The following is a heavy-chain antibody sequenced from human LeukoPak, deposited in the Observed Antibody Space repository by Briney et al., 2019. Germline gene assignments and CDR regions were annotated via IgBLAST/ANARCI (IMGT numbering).Heavy chain of an antibody. CDR3: AKGPHYYDSSGYFLFDY. J-gene: IGHJ4*02. CDR1: GFTFSSYA. CDR2: ISGSGGST. Sequence: PGGSLRLSCAASGFTFSSYAMSWVRQAPGKGLEWVSAISGSGGSTYYADSVKGRFTISRDNSKNTLYLQMNSLRAEDTAVYYCAKGPHYYDSSGYFLFDYWGQGTLVTVSS. V-gene: IGHV3-23*01. D-gene: IGHD3-22*01.